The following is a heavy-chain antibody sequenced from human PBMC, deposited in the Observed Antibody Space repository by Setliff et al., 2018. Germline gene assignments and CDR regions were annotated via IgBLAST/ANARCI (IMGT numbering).Heavy chain of an antibody. Sequence: ASVKVSCKASGYTFTSYDINWVRQATGQGLEWMGWMNPNSGNTGYAQKFQGRVTITRNTSISTAYMELSSLRSEDTAVYYGARGRRGNYDFWSGYSNWFDPWGQGTLVTVSS. CDR1: GYTFTSYD. J-gene: IGHJ5*02. CDR3: ARGRRGNYDFWSGYSNWFDP. V-gene: IGHV1-8*03. CDR2: MNPNSGNT. D-gene: IGHD3-3*01.